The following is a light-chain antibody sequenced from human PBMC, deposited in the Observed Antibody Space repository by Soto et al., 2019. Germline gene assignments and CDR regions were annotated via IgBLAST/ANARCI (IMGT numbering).Light chain of an antibody. Sequence: EIVLTQSPGTLSLSPGERATLSGRSSQSVSSSYLAWYQQKPGQPPRLLIYGASSRATGITDRFSGSGSGTDFTLTISRLEPEDFAVFYCQHYDSLPITFGQGTRLEIK. V-gene: IGKV3-20*01. CDR2: GAS. CDR1: QSVSSSY. J-gene: IGKJ5*01. CDR3: QHYDSLPIT.